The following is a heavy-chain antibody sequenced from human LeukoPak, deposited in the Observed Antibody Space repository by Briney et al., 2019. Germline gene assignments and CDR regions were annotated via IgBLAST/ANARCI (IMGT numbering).Heavy chain of an antibody. V-gene: IGHV4-34*01. D-gene: IGHD6-13*01. CDR2: INHSGST. J-gene: IGHJ5*02. CDR3: ARARYSSSWYSARRRYNWFDP. CDR1: GGSFSGYY. Sequence: SETLSLTCAVYGGSFSGYYWSWIRQPPGKGLEWIGEINHSGSTNYNPSLKSRVTISVDTSKNQFSLKLSSATAADTAVYYCARARYSSSWYSARRRYNWFDPWGQGTLVTVSS.